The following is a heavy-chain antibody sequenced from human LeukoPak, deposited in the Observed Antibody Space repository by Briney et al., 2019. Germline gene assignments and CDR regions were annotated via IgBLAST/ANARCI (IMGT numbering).Heavy chain of an antibody. CDR1: GGSISRSQFY. J-gene: IGHJ4*02. D-gene: IGHD1-14*01. CDR2: LYYSGKS. V-gene: IGHV4-39*07. CDR3: ARETTKAMIDS. Sequence: SETLSLTCTVSGGSISRSQFYWGWVRQPPGKGLEWIGTLYYSGKSFYNPSLKSRVTMSVDMSKNQLSLNLSFLTVADTAVYYCARETTKAMIDSWGQGILVTVSS.